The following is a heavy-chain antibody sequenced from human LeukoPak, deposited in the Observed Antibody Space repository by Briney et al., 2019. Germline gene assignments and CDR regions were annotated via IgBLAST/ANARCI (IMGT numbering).Heavy chain of an antibody. CDR2: IIPIFGTA. Sequence: SVKVSCKASGGTFSSYAISWVRQAPGQGLEWMGGIIPIFGTANYAQKFQGRVTITTDESTSTAYMELSSLRSEDTAVYYCASNYYGSGGLHYWGQGTLVTVSS. D-gene: IGHD3-10*01. CDR3: ASNYYGSGGLHY. J-gene: IGHJ4*02. CDR1: GGTFSSYA. V-gene: IGHV1-69*05.